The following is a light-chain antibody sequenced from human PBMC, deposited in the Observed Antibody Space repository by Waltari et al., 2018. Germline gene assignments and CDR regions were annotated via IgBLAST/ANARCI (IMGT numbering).Light chain of an antibody. CDR3: NSFTSRTTYV. J-gene: IGLJ1*01. CDR1: SSYIGSYNY. CDR2: GVS. Sequence: QSALTQPASVSGSPGQSITISFTGTSSYIGSYNYFSWYQQHPGKAPKVMIYGVSNRPSGVSNRFSGSKSGNTASLTISGLQAEDEADYYCNSFTSRTTYVFGTGTKVTVL. V-gene: IGLV2-14*01.